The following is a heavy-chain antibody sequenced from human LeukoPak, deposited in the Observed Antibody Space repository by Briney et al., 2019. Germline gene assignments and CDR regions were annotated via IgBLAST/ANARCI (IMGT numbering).Heavy chain of an antibody. Sequence: GGSLRLSCAASGCSFSSYGMHWVRQAPGKGLEWVAVISYDGSNKYYADSVKGRFTISRDNSKNTLYLQMNSLRAEDTAVYYCAKASRYLGSGSYYRDAFDIWGQGTMVTVSS. CDR1: GCSFSSYG. CDR3: AKASRYLGSGSYYRDAFDI. J-gene: IGHJ3*02. CDR2: ISYDGSNK. D-gene: IGHD3-10*02. V-gene: IGHV3-30*18.